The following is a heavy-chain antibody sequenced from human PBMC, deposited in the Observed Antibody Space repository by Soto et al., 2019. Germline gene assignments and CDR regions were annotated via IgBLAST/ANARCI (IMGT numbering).Heavy chain of an antibody. V-gene: IGHV5-51*01. Sequence: GESLKISCKGSGYSFTSYWIGWVRQVPGKGLEWMGIIYPGDSDTRYSPSFQGQVTISADKSISTAYLQWSSLKASDTAMYYCARPSGYSYDAFDIWGQGTMVTVSS. CDR2: IYPGDSDT. CDR1: GYSFTSYW. CDR3: ARPSGYSYDAFDI. D-gene: IGHD5-12*01. J-gene: IGHJ3*02.